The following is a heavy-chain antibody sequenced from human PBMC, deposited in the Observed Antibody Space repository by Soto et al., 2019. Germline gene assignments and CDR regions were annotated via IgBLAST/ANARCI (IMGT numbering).Heavy chain of an antibody. V-gene: IGHV4-59*01. J-gene: IGHJ6*02. Sequence: SETLSLTCTVSGGSISSYYWSWIRQPPGKGLEWIGYIYYSGSTDYDPSLKSRVTILVDTSKNQFSLKLSSVTAADTAVYYCARGLNRGKLAAADWGGYYYYGMDVWGQGTTVTVSS. CDR1: GGSISSYY. CDR2: IYYSGST. CDR3: ARGLNRGKLAAADWGGYYYYGMDV. D-gene: IGHD6-13*01.